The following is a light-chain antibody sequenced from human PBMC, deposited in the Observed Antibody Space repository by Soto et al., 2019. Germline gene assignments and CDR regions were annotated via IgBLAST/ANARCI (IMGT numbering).Light chain of an antibody. V-gene: IGKV1-5*01. Sequence: IQMTQSPSTLSASIGDRVTITCRASQSINNRLAWYQQMPGKAPNLLIYDASTLESGVPSRFRGSGSETEFTLTISGLQPDDFATYYCQQFIDGWTFDQGTKVDIK. CDR3: QQFIDGWT. CDR2: DAS. CDR1: QSINNR. J-gene: IGKJ1*01.